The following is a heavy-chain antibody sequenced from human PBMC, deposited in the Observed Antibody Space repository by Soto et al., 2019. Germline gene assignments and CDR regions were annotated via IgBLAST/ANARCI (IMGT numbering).Heavy chain of an antibody. Sequence: SETLSLTCTVSGGSISSGDYYWSWIRQPPGKGLGWIGYIYYSGSTYYNPSLKSRVTISVDTSKNQFSLKLSSVTAADTAVYYCARAVAGKRNWFDPWGQGTLVTVSS. CDR2: IYYSGST. D-gene: IGHD6-19*01. CDR1: GGSISSGDYY. V-gene: IGHV4-30-4*01. J-gene: IGHJ5*02. CDR3: ARAVAGKRNWFDP.